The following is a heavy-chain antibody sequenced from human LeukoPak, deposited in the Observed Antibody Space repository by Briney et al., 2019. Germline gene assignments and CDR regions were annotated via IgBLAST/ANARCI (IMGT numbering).Heavy chain of an antibody. Sequence: GASVKVSCKASGGTFSSYAISWVRQAPGQGLEWMGGIIPIFGTANYAQKFQGRVTITADESTSTAYMELSSLRSEDTAVYYCARDEALRIAAVGSFDYWGQGTLVTVSS. V-gene: IGHV1-69*13. D-gene: IGHD6-13*01. CDR3: ARDEALRIAAVGSFDY. J-gene: IGHJ4*02. CDR2: IIPIFGTA. CDR1: GGTFSSYA.